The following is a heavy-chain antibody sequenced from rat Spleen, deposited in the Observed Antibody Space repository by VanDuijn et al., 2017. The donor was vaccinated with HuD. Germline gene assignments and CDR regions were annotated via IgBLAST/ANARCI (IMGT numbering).Heavy chain of an antibody. V-gene: IGHV5-29*01. CDR3: ARPTTGIPFDY. D-gene: IGHD1-9*01. J-gene: IGHJ2*01. CDR2: ISYDGSTT. Sequence: EVQLVESGGGLVQPGRSLKLSCAASGFTFSDYYMAWVRQAPTKGLDWVATISYDGSTTYYRDSEKGRFTISRDNGKTTLYLEMDSLRSEDMAIYYCARPTTGIPFDYWGQGVMVTVSS. CDR1: GFTFSDYY.